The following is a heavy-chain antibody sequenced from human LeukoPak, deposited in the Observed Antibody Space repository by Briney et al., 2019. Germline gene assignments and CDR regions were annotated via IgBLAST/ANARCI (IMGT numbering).Heavy chain of an antibody. CDR2: INHSGST. J-gene: IGHJ4*02. CDR1: GGSFSGYY. CDR3: ARGGRGWELLRGSQFDY. Sequence: KSSETLFLTCAVYGGSFSGYYWSWIRQPPGKGLEWIGEINHSGSTNYNPSLKSRVTISVDTSKNQFSLKLSSVTAADTAVYYCARGGRGWELLRGSQFDYWGQGTLVTVSS. V-gene: IGHV4-34*01. D-gene: IGHD1-26*01.